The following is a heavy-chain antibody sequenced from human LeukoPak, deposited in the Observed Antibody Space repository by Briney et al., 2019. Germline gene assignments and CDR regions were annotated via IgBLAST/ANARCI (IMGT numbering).Heavy chain of an antibody. CDR2: INHSGST. J-gene: IGHJ4*02. V-gene: IGHV4-34*01. CDR3: ARLLLETTVTTDAN. CDR1: GGSFSGYY. D-gene: IGHD4-17*01. Sequence: SETLSLTCAVYGGSFSGYYWSWIRQPPGKGLEWIGEINHSGSTNYNPSLKSRVTISVDTSKNQFPLKLSSVTAADTAVYYCARLLLETTVTTDANWGQGTLVTVSS.